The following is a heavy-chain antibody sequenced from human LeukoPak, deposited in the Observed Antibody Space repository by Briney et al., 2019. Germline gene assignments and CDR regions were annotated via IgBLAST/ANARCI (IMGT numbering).Heavy chain of an antibody. D-gene: IGHD5-12*01. V-gene: IGHV3-30*04. CDR3: ARDIKADTAEWLRLRVDMGDY. CDR1: GFTFSSYV. Sequence: PGRSLRLSCAASGFTFSSYVMHWVRQAPGKGLEWVAIISYDGSNEYYADSVKGRFTISRDNAKNSLYLQMNSLRAEDTAVYYCARDIKADTAEWLRLRVDMGDYWGQGTLVTVSS. CDR2: ISYDGSNE. J-gene: IGHJ4*02.